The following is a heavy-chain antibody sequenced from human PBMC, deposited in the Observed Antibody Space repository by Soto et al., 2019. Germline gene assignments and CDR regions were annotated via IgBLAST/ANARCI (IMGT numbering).Heavy chain of an antibody. Sequence: SETLSLTCTVSGGSISSYYWSWIRQPAGKGLEWIGRIYTSGSTNYNPSLKSRVTMSVDTSKNQFSLKLSSVTAADTAVYYCARGGDPYSGYDYGAGVVDGFYYYYYGMDVWGQGTTVTVS. D-gene: IGHD5-12*01. CDR3: ARGGDPYSGYDYGAGVVDGFYYYYYGMDV. CDR1: GGSISSYY. V-gene: IGHV4-4*07. J-gene: IGHJ6*02. CDR2: IYTSGST.